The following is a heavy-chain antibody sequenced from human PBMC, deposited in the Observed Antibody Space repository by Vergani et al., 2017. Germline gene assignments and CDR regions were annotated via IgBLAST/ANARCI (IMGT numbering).Heavy chain of an antibody. CDR2: IIPILGTA. CDR3: AREAVGYYYYYYMDV. J-gene: IGHJ6*03. Sequence: QVQLVQSGAEVKKPGSSVKVSCKASGGTFSSYAISWVRQAPGQGLEWMGRIIPILGTANYAQKFQGRVTITADESTSTAYMALSSLGSEDTAVYYCAREAVGYYYYYYMDVWGKGTTVTVSS. D-gene: IGHD6-19*01. CDR1: GGTFSSYA. V-gene: IGHV1-69*11.